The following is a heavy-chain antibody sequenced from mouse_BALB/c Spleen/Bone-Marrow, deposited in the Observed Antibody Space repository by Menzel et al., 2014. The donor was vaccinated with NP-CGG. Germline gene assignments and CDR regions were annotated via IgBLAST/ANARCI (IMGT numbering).Heavy chain of an antibody. CDR3: AGGIYYGGYFDY. CDR1: GYSFTGYY. D-gene: IGHD1-1*01. V-gene: IGHV1-31*01. CDR2: INPYNGAT. Sequence: VQLKESGPELVKPGASVKISCKASGYSFTGYYMHWVKQSHVKSLEWIGRINPYNGATSYNQNFKDKASLTVDKSSSTAYMELHSLTSEDSAVYYCAGGIYYGGYFDYWGQGTTLTVSS. J-gene: IGHJ2*01.